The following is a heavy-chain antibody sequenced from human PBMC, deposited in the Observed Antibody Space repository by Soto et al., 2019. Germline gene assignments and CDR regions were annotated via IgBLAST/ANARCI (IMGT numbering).Heavy chain of an antibody. CDR1: GFSLSDLF. J-gene: IGHJ4*02. CDR3: ASIRGVFGY. CDR2: TKDKAYSYTT. D-gene: IGHD3-10*01. V-gene: IGHV3-72*01. Sequence: EVQLVESGGDLVQPGGSLRLSCAASGFSLSDLFIDWVRQAPGKGLEWVGRTKDKAYSYTTEYAASMKGRFTISRDESRNSLYLQMSSLKTEDTAVYYCASIRGVFGYWGQGTLVIVSS.